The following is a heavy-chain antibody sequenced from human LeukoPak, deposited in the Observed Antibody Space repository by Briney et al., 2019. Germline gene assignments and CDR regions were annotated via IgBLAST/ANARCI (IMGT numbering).Heavy chain of an antibody. Sequence: PGGSLRLSCAASGFTFSNNAMSWVRQAPGEGLEWVSVLTGDRGSTYYADFVKGRFTISRDNSKNTLYLQMNSLRAEDTAIYYCAKDAVAPGSGGDFFDYWGQGTLVTVSS. D-gene: IGHD3-10*01. V-gene: IGHV3-23*01. J-gene: IGHJ4*02. CDR2: LTGDRGST. CDR3: AKDAVAPGSGGDFFDY. CDR1: GFTFSNNA.